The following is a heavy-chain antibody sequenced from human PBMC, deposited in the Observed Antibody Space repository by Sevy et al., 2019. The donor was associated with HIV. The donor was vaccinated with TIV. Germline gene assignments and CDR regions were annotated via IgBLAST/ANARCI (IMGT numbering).Heavy chain of an antibody. J-gene: IGHJ6*02. CDR2: MYYYGNT. D-gene: IGHD5-18*01. CDR3: ARRRTALVAGHYYGLDV. Sequence: SETLSLTCTVSGDSVSSGSYHWSWIRQPTGKGLEWIGYMYYYGNTNLNPSLRSRVTMSVDTSENQFSLKLSSVTAADTAVYYCARRRTALVAGHYYGLDVWGQGTMVTVSS. V-gene: IGHV4-61*01. CDR1: GDSVSSGSYH.